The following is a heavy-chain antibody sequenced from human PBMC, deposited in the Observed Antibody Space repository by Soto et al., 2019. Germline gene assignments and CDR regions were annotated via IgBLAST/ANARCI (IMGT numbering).Heavy chain of an antibody. CDR2: IYHSGST. CDR1: GGSISSGGYS. D-gene: IGHD3-10*01. J-gene: IGHJ5*01. V-gene: IGHV4-30-2*01. Sequence: PSETLSLTCTVSGGSISSGGYSWSWIRHPPGKGLEWIGYIYHSGSTYYNPSLKSRVTISVDRSKNQFSLKLSSVTAADTAVYYCARTVLLWFGEVNWFDSWGQGTLVTVSS. CDR3: ARTVLLWFGEVNWFDS.